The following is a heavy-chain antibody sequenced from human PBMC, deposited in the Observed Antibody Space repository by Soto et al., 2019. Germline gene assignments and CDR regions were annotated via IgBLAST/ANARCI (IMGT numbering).Heavy chain of an antibody. D-gene: IGHD1-1*01. Sequence: SLTCAVSGGSISSGGYSWSWIRQPPGKGLEWIGYIYHSGSTYYNPSLKSRVTISVDRSKNQFSLKLSSVTAADTAVYYCDREAVGNGAQQGFDYWGQGTLVTVYS. CDR1: GGSISSGGYS. CDR3: DREAVGNGAQQGFDY. J-gene: IGHJ4*02. V-gene: IGHV4-30-2*01. CDR2: IYHSGST.